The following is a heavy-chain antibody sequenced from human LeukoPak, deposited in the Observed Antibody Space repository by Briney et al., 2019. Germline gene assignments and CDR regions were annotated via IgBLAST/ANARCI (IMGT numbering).Heavy chain of an antibody. Sequence: TGGSLRLSCAASGFTFDDYAMHWVRQAPGKGLEWVSGISWNSGSIGYADSVKGRFTISRDNAKNSLYLQMNSLRAEDTALYYCAKGTLAASGWLDPWGQGTLVTVSS. J-gene: IGHJ5*02. V-gene: IGHV3-9*01. CDR1: GFTFDDYA. D-gene: IGHD6-13*01. CDR3: AKGTLAASGWLDP. CDR2: ISWNSGSI.